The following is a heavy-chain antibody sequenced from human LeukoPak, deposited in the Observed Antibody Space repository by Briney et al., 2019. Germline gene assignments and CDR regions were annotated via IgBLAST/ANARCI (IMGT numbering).Heavy chain of an antibody. CDR2: IYYSGST. D-gene: IGHD6-13*01. Sequence: SETLSLTCTVSGGSISSSSYYWGWIRQPPGKGLEWIGSIYYSGSTYYNPSLKSRVTISVDTSKNQFSLKLSSVTAADTAVYYCARWRAAAAHFDYWGQGTLVTVSS. V-gene: IGHV4-39*07. J-gene: IGHJ4*02. CDR1: GGSISSSSYY. CDR3: ARWRAAAAHFDY.